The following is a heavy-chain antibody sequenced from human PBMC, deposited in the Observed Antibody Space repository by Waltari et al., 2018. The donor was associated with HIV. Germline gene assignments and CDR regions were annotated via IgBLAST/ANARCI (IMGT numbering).Heavy chain of an antibody. CDR2: LYYTGNT. Sequence: QVQLQESGTGLVRPSEPLSLTCTVPGRPFTSHYWTGVRQAAGKGLEWIGRLYYTGNTNYNPSLKSRVTMSVDTYNNQFSLRLSSVTAADTAVYYCVRNLWFGEIRWFDPWGQGTLVTVSS. CDR3: VRNLWFGEIRWFDP. D-gene: IGHD3-10*01. J-gene: IGHJ5*02. V-gene: IGHV4-4*07. CDR1: GRPFTSHY.